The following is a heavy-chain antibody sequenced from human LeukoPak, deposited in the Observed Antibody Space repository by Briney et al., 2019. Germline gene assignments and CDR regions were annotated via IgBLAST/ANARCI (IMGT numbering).Heavy chain of an antibody. CDR2: VSGGGDST. Sequence: GGSLRLSCAASGFTFSTYVMSWVRQAPGKGLEWVSAVSGGGDSTYYADSAKGRFTISRDNSKNTLYLQMNSLRAEDTAVYYCAKGGGSGYYFPYYFNYWGQGTLVTVSS. CDR1: GFTFSTYV. CDR3: AKGGGSGYYFPYYFNY. D-gene: IGHD3-22*01. V-gene: IGHV3-23*01. J-gene: IGHJ4*02.